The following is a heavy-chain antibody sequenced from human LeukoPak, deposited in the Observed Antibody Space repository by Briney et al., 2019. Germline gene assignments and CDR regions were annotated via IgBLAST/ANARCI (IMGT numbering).Heavy chain of an antibody. J-gene: IGHJ6*02. CDR3: AKDIDYGSGSSYGMDV. CDR1: GFTFSSYW. D-gene: IGHD3-10*01. CDR2: IKQDGSEK. Sequence: GGSLRLSCAASGFTFSSYWMSWVRQAPEKGLEWVANIKQDGSEKYYVDSVKGRFTISRDNAKNSLYLQMNSLRAEDTALYYCAKDIDYGSGSSYGMDVWGQGTTVTVSS. V-gene: IGHV3-7*03.